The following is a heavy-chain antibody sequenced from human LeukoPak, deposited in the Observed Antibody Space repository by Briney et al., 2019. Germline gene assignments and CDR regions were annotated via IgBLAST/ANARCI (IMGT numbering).Heavy chain of an antibody. V-gene: IGHV4-34*01. Sequence: SSETLSLTCAVYGGSFSGYYWSWIRQPPGKGLEWIGEINHSGSTNYNPSLKSRVTISVDTSKNQFSLKLSSVTAADTAVYYCARALPFDHWGQGTLVTVSS. CDR2: INHSGST. J-gene: IGHJ4*02. CDR1: GGSFSGYY. CDR3: ARALPFDH.